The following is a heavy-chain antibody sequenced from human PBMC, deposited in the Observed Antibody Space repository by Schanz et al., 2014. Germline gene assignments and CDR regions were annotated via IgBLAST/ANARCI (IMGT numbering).Heavy chain of an antibody. CDR1: GFTFSNYS. CDR3: ARDLLVSHYDFWSGNDY. J-gene: IGHJ4*02. Sequence: EVQLVESGGGLVKPGGSLRLSCAASGFTFSNYSMNWVRQAPGKVLEWVSSISSTSSYIFYADSVKGRFTVSRDNNWKTLSLQMNSLRSDDTAIYHCARDLLVSHYDFWSGNDYWGQGTLVTVSS. D-gene: IGHD3-3*01. CDR2: ISSTSSYI. V-gene: IGHV3-21*01.